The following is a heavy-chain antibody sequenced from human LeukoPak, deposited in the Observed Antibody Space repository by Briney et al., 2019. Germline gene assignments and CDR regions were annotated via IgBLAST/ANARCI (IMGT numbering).Heavy chain of an antibody. J-gene: IGHJ4*02. Sequence: GGSLRLSCAASGFTFSDHYMDWVRQAPGKGLEWVGRTRNKANSYTTEYAASVKGRFTISRDDSKNSLYLQMNSLKTEDTAVYYCARERYTAMYYFDYWGQGTLVTVSS. D-gene: IGHD5-18*01. V-gene: IGHV3-72*01. CDR2: TRNKANSYTT. CDR3: ARERYTAMYYFDY. CDR1: GFTFSDHY.